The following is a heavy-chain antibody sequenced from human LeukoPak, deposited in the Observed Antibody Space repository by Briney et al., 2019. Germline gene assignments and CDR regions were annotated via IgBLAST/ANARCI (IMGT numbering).Heavy chain of an antibody. J-gene: IGHJ5*02. CDR2: INTDGSST. V-gene: IGHV3-74*01. Sequence: PGGSLRLSCAASGFTFSSFWMHWVCQAPGKGLVWVSRINTDGSSTSYADSVKGRFTISRDNAKNTLYLQMNSLRAEDTAVYYCAKERDWFDPWGQGTLVTVSS. CDR1: GFTFSSFW. CDR3: AKERDWFDP.